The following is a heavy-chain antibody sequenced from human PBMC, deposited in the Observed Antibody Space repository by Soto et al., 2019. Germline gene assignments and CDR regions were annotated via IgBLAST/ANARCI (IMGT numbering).Heavy chain of an antibody. D-gene: IGHD3-16*02. V-gene: IGHV3-30*18. CDR2: ISYDGSNK. CDR3: AKDPLWGSYRYYYFDS. J-gene: IGHJ4*02. CDR1: GFTFSSYG. Sequence: QVQLVESGGGVVQPGRSLRLSCAASGFTFSSYGMHWVRQAPGKGLEWVAVISYDGSNKYYADSVKGRFTISRDNSKYTLYLQMNSLRAEDTAVYYCAKDPLWGSYRYYYFDSWGQGTLVTVSS.